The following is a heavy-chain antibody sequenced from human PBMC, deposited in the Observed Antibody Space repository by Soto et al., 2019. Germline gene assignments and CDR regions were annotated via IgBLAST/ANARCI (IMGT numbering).Heavy chain of an antibody. CDR1: GFSLSTSGMC. J-gene: IGHJ6*02. CDR3: ARTHAPVLSSSYYYYGMDV. V-gene: IGHV2-70*13. CDR2: IDWDDDK. D-gene: IGHD6-6*01. Sequence: SGPTLVNPTQTLTLTCTFSGFSLSTSGMCVSWIRQPPGKALEWLALIDWDDDKYYSTSLKTRLTISKDTSKNQVVLTMTNMDPVDTATYYCARTHAPVLSSSYYYYGMDVWGQGTTVTVSS.